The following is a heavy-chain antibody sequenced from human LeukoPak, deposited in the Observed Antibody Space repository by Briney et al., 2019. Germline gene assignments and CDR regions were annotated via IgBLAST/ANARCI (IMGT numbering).Heavy chain of an antibody. CDR2: ISGSGGST. D-gene: IGHD3-3*01. J-gene: IGHJ4*02. Sequence: GGSLRFSCAASGFTFSSYPMSWVRQAPGKGLEWVSVISGSGGSTYYADSVKGRFTISRDNSKSTLYLQMNSLRAGDTAVYYCAKEHRSTIFGVVVSYFEDWGQGTLVTVSS. CDR1: GFTFSSYP. V-gene: IGHV3-23*01. CDR3: AKEHRSTIFGVVVSYFED.